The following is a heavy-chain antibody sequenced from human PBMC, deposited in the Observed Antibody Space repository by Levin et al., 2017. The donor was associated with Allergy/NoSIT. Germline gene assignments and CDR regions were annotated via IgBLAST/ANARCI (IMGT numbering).Heavy chain of an antibody. D-gene: IGHD3-10*01. CDR3: VRALLVRGFSDTYSMDA. J-gene: IGHJ6*03. CDR2: SRDKGRSFTT. CDR1: GFTSSDHY. Sequence: GGSLRLSCAASGFTSSDHYMDWVRQPPGKGLEWVARSRDKGRSFTTEYAASVKGRFTISRDDSKNSLYLQMNGLKTEDTAVDYCVRALLVRGFSDTYSMDAWGTGTAVTVSS. V-gene: IGHV3-72*01.